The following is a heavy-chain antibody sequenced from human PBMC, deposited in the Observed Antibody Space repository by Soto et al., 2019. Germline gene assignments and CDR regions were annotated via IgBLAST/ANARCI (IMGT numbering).Heavy chain of an antibody. D-gene: IGHD3-22*01. CDR3: ARDVEHYDSSGYYLGY. CDR1: GGTFSSYA. Sequence: QVQLVQSGAEVKKPGSSVKVSCKASGGTFSSYAISWVRQAPGQGLEWMGGIIPIFGTANYAQKFQGRVTLTAEESTSTAYMELSSLRSEDTAVYYCARDVEHYDSSGYYLGYWGQGTLVTVSS. V-gene: IGHV1-69*01. CDR2: IIPIFGTA. J-gene: IGHJ4*02.